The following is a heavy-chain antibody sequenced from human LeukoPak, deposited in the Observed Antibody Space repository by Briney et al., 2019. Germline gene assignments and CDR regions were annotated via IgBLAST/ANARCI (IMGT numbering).Heavy chain of an antibody. J-gene: IGHJ5*02. V-gene: IGHV1-69*13. Sequence: ASVKVSCKASGGTFSSYAISWVRQAPGQGLEWMGGIIPIFGTANYAQKFQGRVTITADESTSTAYMELSSLRSEDTAVYYCARECGGDCYTWFDPWGQGTLVTVSS. CDR1: GGTFSSYA. CDR3: ARECGGDCYTWFDP. D-gene: IGHD2-21*02. CDR2: IIPIFGTA.